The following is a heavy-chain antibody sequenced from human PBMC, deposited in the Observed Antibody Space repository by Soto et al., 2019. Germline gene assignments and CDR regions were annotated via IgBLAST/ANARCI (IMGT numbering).Heavy chain of an antibody. D-gene: IGHD2-21*01. CDR3: ARGRGEFDV. CDR2: INHRVNT. J-gene: IGHJ5*02. Sequence: ETLSLTCAFYGASLSDNYCNCLRQPPGKGLEWVEEINHRVNTNYNPSLRSRVTISIDTSKNQLSLNLRSVSAADTAVYYCARGRGEFDVWGQGTLVTVSS. CDR1: GASLSDNY. V-gene: IGHV4-34*01.